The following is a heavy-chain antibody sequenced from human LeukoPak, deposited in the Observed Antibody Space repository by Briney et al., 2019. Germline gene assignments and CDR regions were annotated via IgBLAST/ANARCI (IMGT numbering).Heavy chain of an antibody. V-gene: IGHV3-23*01. Sequence: PGGSLRLSCAASGFTFSSYAMSWVRQAPGKGLEWVSAISGSGGSTYYADSVKGRFTISRDNSKNTLYLQMNSLRAEDTAVYYCAKDSHPTTPSHYYDSSGSDYWGQGTLVTVSS. D-gene: IGHD3-22*01. J-gene: IGHJ4*02. CDR3: AKDSHPTTPSHYYDSSGSDY. CDR2: ISGSGGST. CDR1: GFTFSSYA.